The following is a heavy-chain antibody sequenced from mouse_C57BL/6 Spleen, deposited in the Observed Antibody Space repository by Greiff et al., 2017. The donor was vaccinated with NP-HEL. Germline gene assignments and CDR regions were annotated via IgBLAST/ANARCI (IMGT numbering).Heavy chain of an antibody. D-gene: IGHD3-1*01. CDR2: INPSSGYT. CDR1: GYTFTSYW. Sequence: QVQLQQSGAELAKPGASVKLSCKASGYTFTSYWMHWVKQRPGQGLEWIGYINPSSGYTKYNQKFKDKATLTADKSSSTAYMPLCSLTYEDSAVDYCARSGDGDYFAYWGQGTTLTVSS. CDR3: ARSGDGDYFAY. V-gene: IGHV1-7*01. J-gene: IGHJ2*01.